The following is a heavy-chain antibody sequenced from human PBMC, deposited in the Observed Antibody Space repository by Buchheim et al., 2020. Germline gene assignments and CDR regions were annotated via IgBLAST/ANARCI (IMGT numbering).Heavy chain of an antibody. Sequence: QVQLVQSGAEVKKPGASVKVSYKASGYTFTSYYMHWVRQAPGQGLEWMGIINPSGGSTSYAQKFQGRVTMTRDTSTSTVYMELSSLRSEDTAVYYCARRGYYYDSSGHRHPFDYWGQGTL. V-gene: IGHV1-46*01. J-gene: IGHJ4*02. CDR3: ARRGYYYDSSGHRHPFDY. CDR2: INPSGGST. D-gene: IGHD3-22*01. CDR1: GYTFTSYY.